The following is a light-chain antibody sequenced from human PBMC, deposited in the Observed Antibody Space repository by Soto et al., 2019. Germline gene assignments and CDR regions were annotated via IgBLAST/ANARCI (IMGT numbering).Light chain of an antibody. CDR2: GAS. J-gene: IGKJ3*01. Sequence: DIQLTQSPSFLSASVGGRVTITRRASQAISSHLAWYQQKPGKAPNLLIYGASTLQSGVPSRFSGSGSGTQFTLTISSLQPEDFATYYCQQLNSYPLTFGPGTTVDIK. CDR3: QQLNSYPLT. CDR1: QAISSH. V-gene: IGKV1-9*01.